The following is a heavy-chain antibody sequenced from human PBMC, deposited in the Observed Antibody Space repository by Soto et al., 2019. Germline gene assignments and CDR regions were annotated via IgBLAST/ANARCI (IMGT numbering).Heavy chain of an antibody. D-gene: IGHD2-2*01. CDR1: GYTFTSYD. J-gene: IGHJ4*02. CDR2: MNPNSGNT. CDR3: ARCRIYCSSTSCDKAFDY. V-gene: IGHV1-8*01. Sequence: GASVKVSCNASGYTFTSYDINWVRQATGQGLEWMGWMNPNSGNTGYAQKFQGRVTMTRNTSISTAYMELSSLRSEDTAVYYCARCRIYCSSTSCDKAFDYWGQGTLVTVSS.